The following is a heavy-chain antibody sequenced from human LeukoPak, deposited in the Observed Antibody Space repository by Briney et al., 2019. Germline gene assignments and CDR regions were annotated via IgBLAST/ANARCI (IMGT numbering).Heavy chain of an antibody. Sequence: GALRLSCAASGFPFSSHGMHLVRQAPSKGPEWVAIIRYDGSNKYYADSVKGRFTISRDNSKNTLYLEMNSLGAEDTAVYYCAKDPRGYTYGQSFDYWGQGTLVTVSS. CDR2: IRYDGSNK. V-gene: IGHV3-30*02. J-gene: IGHJ4*02. CDR3: AKDPRGYTYGQSFDY. CDR1: GFPFSSHG. D-gene: IGHD5-18*01.